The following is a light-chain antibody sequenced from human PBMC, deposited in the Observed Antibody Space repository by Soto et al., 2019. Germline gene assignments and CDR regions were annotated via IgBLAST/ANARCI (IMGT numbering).Light chain of an antibody. J-gene: IGLJ1*01. Sequence: QCALTQPASVSGSPGQSSTISCTGASSDVGGYNYVSWYQQHPGKAPKLMIYDVSNRPSGVSNRFSGSKSGNTASLTISGLQAEDEADYYCSSYTSSSTPYVFGTGTKVT. V-gene: IGLV2-14*01. CDR3: SSYTSSSTPYV. CDR1: SSDVGGYNY. CDR2: DVS.